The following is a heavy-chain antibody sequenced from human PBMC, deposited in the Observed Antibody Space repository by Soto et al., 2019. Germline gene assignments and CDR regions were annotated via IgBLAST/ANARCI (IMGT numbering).Heavy chain of an antibody. Sequence: SETLSLTCTVSGGSIISGDYYWSWIRQPPGKGLEWIGYIYYSGSTYYNPSLKSRVTISVDTSKNQFSLKLSSVTAADTAVYYCARVGGVPAAIGFDPWGQGTLVTVSS. CDR1: GGSIISGDYY. D-gene: IGHD2-2*01. CDR3: ARVGGVPAAIGFDP. J-gene: IGHJ5*02. V-gene: IGHV4-30-4*01. CDR2: IYYSGST.